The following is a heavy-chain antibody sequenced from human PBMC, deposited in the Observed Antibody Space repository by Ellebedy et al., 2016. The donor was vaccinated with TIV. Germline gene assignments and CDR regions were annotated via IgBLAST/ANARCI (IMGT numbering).Heavy chain of an antibody. CDR2: ISSSGSPI. J-gene: IGHJ4*02. CDR1: GFTFSSYS. Sequence: GESLKISCAVSGFTFSSYSMNRVRQAPGKGLEWVSYISSSGSPIHYADSVKGRFSISRDNVKNSLYLQMNSLRDEDTAVYYCARDENYGAEVIDYWGQGTLVTVSS. D-gene: IGHD4-17*01. CDR3: ARDENYGAEVIDY. V-gene: IGHV3-48*02.